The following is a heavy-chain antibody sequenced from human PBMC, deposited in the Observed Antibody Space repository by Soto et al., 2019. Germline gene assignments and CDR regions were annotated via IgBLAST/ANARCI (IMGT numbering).Heavy chain of an antibody. V-gene: IGHV3-11*01. D-gene: IGHD6-13*01. CDR2: ISSSSGTI. CDR3: ARGTYRSKTDFDY. J-gene: IGHJ4*02. CDR1: GFTFSDYY. Sequence: LRLSCAASGFTFSDYYMTWIRQAPGSGLEWVSYISSSSGTISYANSVKGRLTISRDNAQNSLYLQMTSLRAEDTAVYYCARGTYRSKTDFDYWGQGTLVTVSS.